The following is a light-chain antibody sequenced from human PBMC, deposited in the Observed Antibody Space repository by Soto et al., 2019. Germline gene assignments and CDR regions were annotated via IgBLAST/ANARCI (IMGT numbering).Light chain of an antibody. CDR1: QSVSSH. Sequence: EIVMTQSPSTLSVSPGEGATVSCRASQSVSSHLAWYQHKPGQAPRLLFYDASTRATGIPARFSGSGSGTEFTLTINSLQSEDFAVYFCQQYDNLPLTFGPGTKVDI. CDR3: QQYDNLPLT. V-gene: IGKV3-15*01. J-gene: IGKJ3*01. CDR2: DAS.